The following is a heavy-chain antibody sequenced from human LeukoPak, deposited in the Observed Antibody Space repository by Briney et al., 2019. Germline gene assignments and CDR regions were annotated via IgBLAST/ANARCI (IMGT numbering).Heavy chain of an antibody. CDR1: GFSFSTYA. J-gene: IGHJ4*02. CDR2: VNGNGGST. V-gene: IGHV3-23*01. Sequence: PGGYLRLSCAASGFSFSTYAMSWVRQAPGKGLEWVSGVNGNGGSTSYADSVKGRFTIFRDNSKNTVYLQMNSLRVEDTAVYYCAKSLYGGCDYWGQGTVVTVSS. D-gene: IGHD3-16*02. CDR3: AKSLYGGCDY.